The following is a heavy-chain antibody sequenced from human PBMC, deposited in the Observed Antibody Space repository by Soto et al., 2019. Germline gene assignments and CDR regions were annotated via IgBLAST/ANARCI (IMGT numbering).Heavy chain of an antibody. J-gene: IGHJ4*02. Sequence: GGSLRLSCAASGFTFSSYAMHWVRQAPGKGLEWVAVISYDGSNKYYADSVKGRFTISRDNSKNTLYLQMNSLRAEDTAVYYCARAYDSSGYYQYYFDYWGQGTLVTVSS. D-gene: IGHD3-22*01. CDR2: ISYDGSNK. CDR1: GFTFSSYA. CDR3: ARAYDSSGYYQYYFDY. V-gene: IGHV3-30-3*01.